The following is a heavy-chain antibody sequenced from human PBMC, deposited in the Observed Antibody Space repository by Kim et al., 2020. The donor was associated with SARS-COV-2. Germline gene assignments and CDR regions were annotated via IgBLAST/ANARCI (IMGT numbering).Heavy chain of an antibody. J-gene: IGHJ4*02. CDR3: AKAPYRSKSSWVDY. V-gene: IGHV3-23*01. D-gene: IGHD6-13*01. CDR1: GFTFSSYA. Sequence: GGSLRLSCAASGFTFSSYAMSWVRQAPGKGLEWVSAISGSGGSTYYADSVKGRFTISRDNSKNTLYLQMNSLRAEDTAVYYCAKAPYRSKSSWVDYWGQGTLVTVSS. CDR2: ISGSGGST.